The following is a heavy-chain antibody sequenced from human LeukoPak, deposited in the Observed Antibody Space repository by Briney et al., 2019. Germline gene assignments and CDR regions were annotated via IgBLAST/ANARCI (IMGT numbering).Heavy chain of an antibody. J-gene: IGHJ6*03. V-gene: IGHV4-4*07. CDR2: IYTSGSI. Sequence: SETLSLTCIVSGGSISSYYWSWIRQPAGKGLEWIGRIYTSGSINYNPSLKSRVTMSVDTSKNQFSLKLSSVTAADTAVYYCARAAYSGYDYPFYYYMDVWGKGTTVTVSS. CDR1: GGSISSYY. CDR3: ARAAYSGYDYPFYYYMDV. D-gene: IGHD5-12*01.